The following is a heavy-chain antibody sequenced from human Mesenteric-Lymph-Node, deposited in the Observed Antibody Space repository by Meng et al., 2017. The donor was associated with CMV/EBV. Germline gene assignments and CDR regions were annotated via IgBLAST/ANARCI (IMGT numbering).Heavy chain of an antibody. J-gene: IGHJ4*02. CDR3: ARRDYYGSSHDY. CDR1: GGSISSSSYY. V-gene: IGHV4-39*07. CDR2: IYYSGST. Sequence: SETLSLTCTVSGGSISSSSYYWGWIRQPPGKGLEWIGSIYYSGSTYYNPSLKSRVTISVDTSKNQFSLKLSSVTAADTAMYYCARRDYYGSSHDYWGQGTLVTVSS. D-gene: IGHD3-10*01.